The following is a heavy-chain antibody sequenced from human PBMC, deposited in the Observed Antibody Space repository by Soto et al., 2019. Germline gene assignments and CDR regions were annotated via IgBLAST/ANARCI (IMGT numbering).Heavy chain of an antibody. CDR3: VQGASTAHQPLDS. Sequence: QVQLVESGGGVVQPGRSLRLSCAASGFIFRNFGMHWVRRAPGKGLEWVAAISGDGNDKYYADSMKGRFTISRDNFNNTPYLQLNSLRPEDTAVYHCVQGASTAHQPLDSWGQGVLVTVSS. D-gene: IGHD1-26*01. CDR1: GFIFRNFG. V-gene: IGHV3-30*03. J-gene: IGHJ4*02. CDR2: ISGDGNDK.